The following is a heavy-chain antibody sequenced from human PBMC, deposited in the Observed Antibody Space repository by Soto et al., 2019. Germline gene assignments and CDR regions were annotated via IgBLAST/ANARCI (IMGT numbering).Heavy chain of an antibody. Sequence: GGSLRLSCAASGFTFDDCAMHWVRQAPGKGLEWVSGISWNSGSIGYADSVKGRFTISRDNAKNSLYLQMNSLRAEDTALYYCAKGGQQLVLGWFDPWGQGTLVTVSS. D-gene: IGHD6-13*01. J-gene: IGHJ5*02. CDR2: ISWNSGSI. CDR3: AKGGQQLVLGWFDP. CDR1: GFTFDDCA. V-gene: IGHV3-9*01.